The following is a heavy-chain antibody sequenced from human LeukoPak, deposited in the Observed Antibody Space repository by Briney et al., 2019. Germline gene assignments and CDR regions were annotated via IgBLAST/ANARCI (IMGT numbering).Heavy chain of an antibody. CDR2: FNNDGSST. Sequence: GGSLRLSCAASGFTFSSYWMHWVRQAPGKGLVWVSRFNNDGSSTNYADSVKGRFTISRDNAKNTLYLQMNSLRAEDTAVYYCARDCSSTSCYRSELDPWGQGTLVTVSS. J-gene: IGHJ5*02. D-gene: IGHD2-2*01. CDR1: GFTFSSYW. V-gene: IGHV3-74*01. CDR3: ARDCSSTSCYRSELDP.